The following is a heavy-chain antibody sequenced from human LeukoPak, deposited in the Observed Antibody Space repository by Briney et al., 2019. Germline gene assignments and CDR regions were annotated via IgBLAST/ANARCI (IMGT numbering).Heavy chain of an antibody. Sequence: SETLSLTCTVSGGSISSFYWSWVRQPAGKGLEWMGRIHTSGSVDYNPSLKSRVTMSVDTSKKQFSLRLTSVTAADTAMYYCAREGSMTARPFVSIDYWGQGTLVTVSS. J-gene: IGHJ4*02. CDR2: IHTSGSV. CDR1: GGSISSFY. V-gene: IGHV4-4*07. D-gene: IGHD6-6*01. CDR3: AREGSMTARPFVSIDY.